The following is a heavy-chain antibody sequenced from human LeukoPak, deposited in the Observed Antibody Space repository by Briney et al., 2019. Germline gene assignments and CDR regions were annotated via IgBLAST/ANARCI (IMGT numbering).Heavy chain of an antibody. J-gene: IGHJ4*02. V-gene: IGHV3-48*04. CDR3: ARDYNC. D-gene: IGHD3-10*01. CDR2: VSSRSTTV. Sequence: PGGSLRLSCVASGFTFSTYSMNWVRQAPGKGLEWLSYVSSRSTTVYYAGSVKGRFTISRDNAKKSLYLQMNSLRAEDTAVYYCARDYNCWGQGTLVTVSS. CDR1: GFTFSTYS.